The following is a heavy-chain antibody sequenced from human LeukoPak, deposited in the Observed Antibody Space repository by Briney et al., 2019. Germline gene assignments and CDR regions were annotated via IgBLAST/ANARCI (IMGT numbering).Heavy chain of an antibody. D-gene: IGHD5-18*01. V-gene: IGHV3-20*01. CDR3: ARDFGYSYGDDAFDI. CDR2: INWNGGSA. J-gene: IGHJ3*02. Sequence: PGGSLRLSCAASGFTVSSNYMSWVRQAPGKGLEWVSGINWNGGSAGYADSVKGRFTISRDNAENSLYLQMNSLRAEDTALYHCARDFGYSYGDDAFDIWGQGTMVTVSS. CDR1: GFTVSSNY.